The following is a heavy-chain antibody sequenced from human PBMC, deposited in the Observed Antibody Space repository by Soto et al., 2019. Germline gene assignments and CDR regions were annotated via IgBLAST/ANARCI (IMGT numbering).Heavy chain of an antibody. CDR2: ISYDGSNK. D-gene: IGHD2-15*01. Sequence: GGSLRLSCAASGFTFSSYAMHWVRQAPGKGLEWVSLISYDGSNKNLADSVKGRFTVSRDNSKNTLYLQMNSLRAEDTAVYYCARGLRSSPLGYFDYWGQGMLVTVSS. CDR1: GFTFSSYA. V-gene: IGHV3-30*04. CDR3: ARGLRSSPLGYFDY. J-gene: IGHJ4*02.